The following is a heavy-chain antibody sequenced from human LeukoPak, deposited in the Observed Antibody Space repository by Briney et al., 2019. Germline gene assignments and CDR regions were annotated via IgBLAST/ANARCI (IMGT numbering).Heavy chain of an antibody. J-gene: IGHJ3*02. CDR2: ISSNGDST. CDR1: GFTFSSYA. D-gene: IGHD3-3*01. Sequence: PGGSLRLSCVASGFTFSSYAMYWVRQAPGKGLEYVSAISSNGDSTYYAKSVKDRFTISRDNSKNTLYLQMGSLRAEDMAVYYCARDTSWRPHDAFDIWGQGTMVTVSS. CDR3: ARDTSWRPHDAFDI. V-gene: IGHV3-64*01.